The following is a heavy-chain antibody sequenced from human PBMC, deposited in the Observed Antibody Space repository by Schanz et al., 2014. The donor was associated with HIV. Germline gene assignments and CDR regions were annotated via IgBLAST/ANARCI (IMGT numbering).Heavy chain of an antibody. V-gene: IGHV1-8*01. CDR2: INPNSGNT. CDR3: ARRGLVGATLYYYYYGMDV. J-gene: IGHJ6*02. CDR1: GYTFSRSA. Sequence: QLVQSGAEVKKPGASVKVSCKASGYTFSRSAISWVRQAPGQGLEWMGWINPNSGNTGYAQKFEGGVAMTRNTSISTAYMELISLRSEDAAVYYCARRGLVGATLYYYYYGMDVWGQGTTVTVSS. D-gene: IGHD1-26*01.